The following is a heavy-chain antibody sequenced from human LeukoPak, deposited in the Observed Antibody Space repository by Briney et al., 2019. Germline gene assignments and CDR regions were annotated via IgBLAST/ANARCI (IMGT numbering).Heavy chain of an antibody. J-gene: IGHJ5*02. V-gene: IGHV1-69*13. Sequence: ASVKVSCKASGGTFSSYAISWVRQAPGQGLEWMGGIIPIFGTANYAQKFQGRATITADESTSTAYMELSSLRSEDTAVYYCARDRDCSSTSCLAPWFDPWGQGTLVTVSS. CDR3: ARDRDCSSTSCLAPWFDP. CDR1: GGTFSSYA. D-gene: IGHD2-2*01. CDR2: IIPIFGTA.